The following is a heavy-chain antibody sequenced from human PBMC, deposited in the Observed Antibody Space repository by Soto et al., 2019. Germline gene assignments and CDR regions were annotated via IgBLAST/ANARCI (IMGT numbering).Heavy chain of an antibody. CDR3: ARVGGYYDFWSGPEYVAFDI. Sequence: GASVKVSCMASGYTFTSYGFSWVRQAPGQGLEWIGWISAYNGNTNYAQKLQGRVTMTTDTSTSTAYMELRGLRSDDTAVYYCARVGGYYDFWSGPEYVAFDIWGQGTMVTVS. D-gene: IGHD3-3*01. CDR2: ISAYNGNT. J-gene: IGHJ3*02. V-gene: IGHV1-18*01. CDR1: GYTFTSYG.